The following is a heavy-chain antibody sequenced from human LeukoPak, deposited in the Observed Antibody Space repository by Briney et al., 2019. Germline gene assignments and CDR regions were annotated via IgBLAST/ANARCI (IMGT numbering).Heavy chain of an antibody. D-gene: IGHD6-13*01. CDR2: IYHSGST. J-gene: IGHJ4*02. CDR3: ARGGQQPVFDY. CDR1: GGSISSGGYS. Sequence: SQTLSLTCAVSGGSISSGGYSWSWIRQPPGKGLEWIGYIYHSGSTYYNPSLKCRVTISVDRSKNQFSLKLSSVTAADTAVYYCARGGQQPVFDYWGQGTLVTVSS. V-gene: IGHV4-30-2*01.